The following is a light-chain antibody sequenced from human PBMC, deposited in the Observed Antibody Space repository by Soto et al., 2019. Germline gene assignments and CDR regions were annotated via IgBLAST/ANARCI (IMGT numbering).Light chain of an antibody. V-gene: IGKV3-15*01. CDR1: QSVSSN. CDR3: QQYNNWIT. Sequence: EIVMTQSPVTLSVSPGGRATLSCRASQSVSSNLAWYQQKPGQAPRLLIYGASTRATGIPARFSGSGSGTEFTLTISSLQSEDFAVYYCQQYNNWITFGQGTRLEIK. CDR2: GAS. J-gene: IGKJ5*01.